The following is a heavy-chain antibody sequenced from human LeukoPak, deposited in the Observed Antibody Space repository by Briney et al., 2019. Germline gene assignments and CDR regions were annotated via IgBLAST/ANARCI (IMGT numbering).Heavy chain of an antibody. CDR1: GFTFSSYA. CDR2: ISGSGGST. Sequence: SGGSLRLSCAASGFTFSSYAMSWVRQAPGKGLEWVSAISGSGGSTYYADSVKGRFTISRDNSKNTLYLQMSSLRAEDTAVYYCAKGGAAAGPRTFDYRGQGTLVTVSS. D-gene: IGHD6-13*01. J-gene: IGHJ4*02. CDR3: AKGGAAAGPRTFDY. V-gene: IGHV3-23*01.